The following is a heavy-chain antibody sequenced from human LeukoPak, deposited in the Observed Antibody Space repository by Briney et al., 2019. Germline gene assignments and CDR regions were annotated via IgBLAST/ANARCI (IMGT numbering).Heavy chain of an antibody. CDR2: INRGGTT. CDR1: GGSFSGNY. Sequence: PSETLSLTCTVYGGSFSGNYWTWIRQPPGKGLEWIGEINRGGTTNYNPSLKSRVTISVDTSKNQFSLKLSSVTAADTAVYYCARGYFSGSYWNYWGQGTLVTVSS. CDR3: ARGYFSGSYWNY. J-gene: IGHJ4*02. V-gene: IGHV4-34*01. D-gene: IGHD3-10*01.